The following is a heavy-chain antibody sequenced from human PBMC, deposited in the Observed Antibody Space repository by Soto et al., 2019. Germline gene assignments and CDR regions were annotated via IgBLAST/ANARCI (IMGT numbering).Heavy chain of an antibody. D-gene: IGHD2-2*01. CDR1: GYTFSNYG. V-gene: IGHV1-18*01. Sequence: ASVKVSCKTSGYTFSNYGTTWVRQAPGQPLEWLGWISLYSDGTNYAQKFQGRVSMTTDTSTTTAYMELRSLRSDDTAVYYCARVVPGAEAWFGPWGQGTLVTVSS. CDR3: ARVVPGAEAWFGP. CDR2: ISLYSDGT. J-gene: IGHJ5*02.